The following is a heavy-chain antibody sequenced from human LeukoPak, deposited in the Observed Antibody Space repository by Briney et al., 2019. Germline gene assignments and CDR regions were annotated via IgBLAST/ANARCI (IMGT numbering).Heavy chain of an antibody. Sequence: SETLSLTCAVYGGSFSGYYWSWIRQPPGKGLEWIGEINHSGSTNYNPSLKSRVTISVDTSENQFSLKLSSVTAADTAVYYCARGGGNHFDYWGQGTLVTVSS. J-gene: IGHJ4*02. V-gene: IGHV4-34*01. CDR3: ARGGGNHFDY. CDR2: INHSGST. CDR1: GGSFSGYY. D-gene: IGHD4-23*01.